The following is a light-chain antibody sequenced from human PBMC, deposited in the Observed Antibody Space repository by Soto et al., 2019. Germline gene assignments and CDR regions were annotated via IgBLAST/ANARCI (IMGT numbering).Light chain of an antibody. CDR1: QSVRSN. CDR3: QQYGSSPGT. V-gene: IGKV3-20*01. J-gene: IGKJ1*01. Sequence: IVMTQSPATLSVSPGERVTLSCRASQSVRSNLVWYQQRPGQAPRLLIYGASSRATGIPDRFSGSGSGTDFTLTISRLEPEDFAVYYCQQYGSSPGTFGQGTKVDIK. CDR2: GAS.